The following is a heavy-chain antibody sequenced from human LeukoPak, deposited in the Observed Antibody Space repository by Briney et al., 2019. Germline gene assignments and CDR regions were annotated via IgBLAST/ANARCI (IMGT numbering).Heavy chain of an antibody. CDR1: GGTFSTSA. D-gene: IGHD5-18*01. CDR2: IIPVLNIT. Sequence: SVQVSCKTSGGTFSTSAITWVRQAPGQGLEWMGRIIPVLNITTYAQRFQGRVTITADTSTSTVYMELSSLRSEETAVYYCARDQGLTAPPPFGLDVWGQGTTVIVSS. CDR3: ARDQGLTAPPPFGLDV. J-gene: IGHJ6*02. V-gene: IGHV1-69*04.